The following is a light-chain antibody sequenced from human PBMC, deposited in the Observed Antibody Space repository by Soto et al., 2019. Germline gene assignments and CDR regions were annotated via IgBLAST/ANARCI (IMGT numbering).Light chain of an antibody. CDR2: QVS. CDR1: QSLVHSDGKAY. CDR3: MQGTHWPWT. Sequence: DAVLTQSPLSLPVTLGQPAAISCRSSQSLVHSDGKAYLIWFQQRPGQSPRRLIYQVSRRDAGVPDRFSGSGSGTDFTLIISRVEAEDVGVYYCMQGTHWPWTSGQGTKVEIK. J-gene: IGKJ1*01. V-gene: IGKV2-30*02.